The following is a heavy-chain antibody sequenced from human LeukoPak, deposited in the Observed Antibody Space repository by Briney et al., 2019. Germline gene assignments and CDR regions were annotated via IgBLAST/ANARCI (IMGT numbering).Heavy chain of an antibody. D-gene: IGHD4-17*01. CDR2: INTNTGNP. CDR1: GGTFSSYA. CDR3: ARRLTTVTIGFDY. J-gene: IGHJ4*02. Sequence: ASVKVSCKASGGTFSSYAMNWVRQAPGQGLEWMGWINTNTGNPTYAQGFTGRFVFSLDTSVSTAYLQICSLKAEDTAVYYCARRLTTVTIGFDYWGQGTLVTVSS. V-gene: IGHV7-4-1*01.